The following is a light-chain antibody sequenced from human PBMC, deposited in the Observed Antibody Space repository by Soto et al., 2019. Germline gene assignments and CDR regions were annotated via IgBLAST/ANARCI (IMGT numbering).Light chain of an antibody. Sequence: DFVMTQSPDSLAVSLGERATINCKSSQSVLYSSNNKNYLAWYQQKPRQPPKLLLYWASSRESGVPDRFSGSGSGTEFTLTISSLQAEDVAVYYCQQYYSSPRTFGQGTKVEIK. V-gene: IGKV4-1*01. CDR1: QSVLYSSNNKNY. CDR3: QQYYSSPRT. CDR2: WAS. J-gene: IGKJ1*01.